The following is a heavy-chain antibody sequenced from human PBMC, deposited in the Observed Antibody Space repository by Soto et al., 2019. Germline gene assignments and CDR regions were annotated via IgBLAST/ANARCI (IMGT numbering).Heavy chain of an antibody. Sequence: GGSLRLSCAASGFTFWNNDMDWVRQAPGKGLEWVSVISGNGALAYYADSVKGRFTISRDNSKSTLYLQVNSLRAEDTAVYYCAKEGNCVHGPAYWGHCTLV. J-gene: IGHJ1*01. CDR2: ISGNGALA. V-gene: IGHV3-23*01. CDR3: AKEGNCVHGPAY. D-gene: IGHD2-15*01. CDR1: GFTFWNND.